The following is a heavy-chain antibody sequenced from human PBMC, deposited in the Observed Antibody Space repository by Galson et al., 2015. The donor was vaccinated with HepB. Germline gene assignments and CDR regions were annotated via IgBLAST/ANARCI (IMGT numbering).Heavy chain of an antibody. CDR3: ATRGIVVVPAATSGWFDP. J-gene: IGHJ5*02. CDR2: FDPEDGET. D-gene: IGHD2-2*01. V-gene: IGHV1-24*01. Sequence: SVKVSCKVSGSTLTELSMHWVRQAPGKGLEWMGGFDPEDGETIYAQKFQGRVTMTEDTSTDTAYMELSSLRSEDAAVYYCATRGIVVVPAATSGWFDPWGQGTLVTVSS. CDR1: GSTLTELS.